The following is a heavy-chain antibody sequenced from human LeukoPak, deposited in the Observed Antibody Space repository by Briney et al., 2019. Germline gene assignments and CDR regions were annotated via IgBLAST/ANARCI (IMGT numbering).Heavy chain of an antibody. Sequence: GGSLRLSCAASGFTFSSYAMSWVRQAPGKGLEWVSAISGSGGSTYYADSVKGRFTISRDNSKNTLYLQMNSLRAEDTAVYYCAKSGLLWFGELQYYFDYWGQGTLVTVSS. CDR3: AKSGLLWFGELQYYFDY. CDR2: ISGSGGST. D-gene: IGHD3-10*01. V-gene: IGHV3-23*01. CDR1: GFTFSSYA. J-gene: IGHJ4*02.